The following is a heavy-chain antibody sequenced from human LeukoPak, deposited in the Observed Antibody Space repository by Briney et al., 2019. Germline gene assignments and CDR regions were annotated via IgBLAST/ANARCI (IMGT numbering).Heavy chain of an antibody. V-gene: IGHV5-51*01. D-gene: IGHD3-10*01. CDR2: IYPGDSDT. Sequence: PGESLKISCKGSGYSFTSYWIGWVRQMPGKGLEWMGIIYPGDSDTRYSPSFQGQVTISADKSISTAYLQWSSLKASDTAMYYCASSFNYYGSGTRAFDIWGQGTMVTVSS. CDR3: ASSFNYYGSGTRAFDI. CDR1: GYSFTSYW. J-gene: IGHJ3*02.